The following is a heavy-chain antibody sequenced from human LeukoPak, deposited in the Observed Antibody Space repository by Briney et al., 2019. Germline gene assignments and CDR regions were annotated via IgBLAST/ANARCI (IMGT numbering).Heavy chain of an antibody. Sequence: SETLSLTCTISGGSISSYYWSWIRQPPGKGLEWIGYIYYSGSTNYNPSLKSRVTISVDTSKNQFSLKLSSVTAADTAVYYCARARGGYYGSSAYYPAPAVDYWGQGTLVTVSS. CDR2: IYYSGST. D-gene: IGHD3-22*01. CDR3: ARARGGYYGSSAYYPAPAVDY. V-gene: IGHV4-59*01. CDR1: GGSISSYY. J-gene: IGHJ4*02.